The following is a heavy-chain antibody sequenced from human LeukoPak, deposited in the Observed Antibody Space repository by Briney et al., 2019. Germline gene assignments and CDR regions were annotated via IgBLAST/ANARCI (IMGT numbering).Heavy chain of an antibody. Sequence: SETLSLTCDVSGGSISDTSYYWGWIRQPPGKGLEWIGSIYHTGTTYYSPSLKSRVTISVHTSKNQFSLKLSSVTAADTAVYYCARQECNGGSCYSRAIWFDPWGQGTLVTVSS. D-gene: IGHD2-15*01. CDR1: GGSISDTSYY. CDR2: IYHTGTT. V-gene: IGHV4-39*01. CDR3: ARQECNGGSCYSRAIWFDP. J-gene: IGHJ5*02.